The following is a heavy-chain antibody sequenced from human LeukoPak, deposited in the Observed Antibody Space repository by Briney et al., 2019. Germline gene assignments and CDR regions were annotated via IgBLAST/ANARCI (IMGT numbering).Heavy chain of an antibody. CDR2: ISATGGTT. J-gene: IGHJ5*02. CDR1: GFTFSAFA. Sequence: GGSLRLSCAASGFTFSAFAMSWVRQAPGKGLQWVSAISATGGTTYYADSVKGRFTSSRDNSKNVLYLQLSSLRAEDTAIYYCAKGEQTAFLDWFDPWGQGTLVTVSS. V-gene: IGHV3-23*01. CDR3: AKGEQTAFLDWFDP. D-gene: IGHD2-21*02.